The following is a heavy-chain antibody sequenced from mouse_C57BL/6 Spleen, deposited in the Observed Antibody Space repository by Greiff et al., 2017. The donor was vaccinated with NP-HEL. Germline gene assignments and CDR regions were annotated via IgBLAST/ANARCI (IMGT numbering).Heavy chain of an antibody. D-gene: IGHD2-3*01. V-gene: IGHV7-1*01. Sequence: EVNVVESGGGLVQSGRSLRLSCATSGFTFSDFYMEWVRQAPGKGLEWIAASRNKANDYTTEYSASVQGRFIVSRDTSQSSLYLQMNALRAEDTAIYYCARDASDGYYWYFDVWGTGTTVTVSS. J-gene: IGHJ1*03. CDR3: ARDASDGYYWYFDV. CDR2: SRNKANDYTT. CDR1: GFTFSDFY.